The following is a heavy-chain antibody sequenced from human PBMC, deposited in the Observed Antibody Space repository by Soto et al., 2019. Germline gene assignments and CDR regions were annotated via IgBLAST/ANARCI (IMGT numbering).Heavy chain of an antibody. CDR2: IYYSGST. V-gene: IGHV4-31*03. J-gene: IGHJ3*02. Sequence: QVQLQESGPGLVKPSQTLSLTCTVSGGSISSGGYYWSRIRQHPGKGLEWIGYIYYSGSTYYNPSLKSRVTISVDTSKNQFSLKLSSVTAADTAVYYCAREYYYDSSGFDPIDAFDIWGQGTMVTVSS. CDR3: AREYYYDSSGFDPIDAFDI. D-gene: IGHD3-22*01. CDR1: GGSISSGGYY.